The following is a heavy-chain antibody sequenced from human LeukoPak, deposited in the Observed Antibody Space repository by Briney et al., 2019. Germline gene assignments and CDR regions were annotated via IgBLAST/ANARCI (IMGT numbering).Heavy chain of an antibody. CDR2: IKEDGSEK. CDR1: GFTFSHYW. CDR3: ARLPYYYDSSGYPNWFDP. V-gene: IGHV3-7*01. J-gene: IGHJ5*02. D-gene: IGHD3-22*01. Sequence: PGGSLRLSCAPSGFTFSHYWMSWVRQAPGKGLEWVANIKEDGSEKYYVDSVKGRFTISRDNAKNSLYLQMNSLRAEDTAVYYCARLPYYYDSSGYPNWFDPWGQGTLVTVSS.